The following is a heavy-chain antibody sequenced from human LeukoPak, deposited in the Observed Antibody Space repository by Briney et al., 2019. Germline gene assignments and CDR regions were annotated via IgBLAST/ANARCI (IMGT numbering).Heavy chain of an antibody. D-gene: IGHD3-10*01. CDR3: ARVGNYYGSGSYDHFDY. V-gene: IGHV3-48*01. CDR2: ISSGSSTI. CDR1: GFTFSSYS. Sequence: GGSLRLSCAASGFTFSSYSMNWVRQAPGKGLEWVSYISSGSSTIYYADSVKGRFTISRDNAKNSLYLQMNSLRAEDTAVYYCARVGNYYGSGSYDHFDYWGQGTLVTVSS. J-gene: IGHJ4*02.